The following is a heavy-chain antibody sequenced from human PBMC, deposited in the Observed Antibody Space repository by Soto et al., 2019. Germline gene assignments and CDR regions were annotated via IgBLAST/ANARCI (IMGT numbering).Heavy chain of an antibody. D-gene: IGHD6-19*01. V-gene: IGHV5-10-1*01. CDR1: GYSFTSYW. Sequence: GESLKISCKGSGYSFTSYWISWVRQMPGKGLEWMGRIDPSDSYTNYSPSFQGHTTISADKSISTAYLQWSSLKASDTAMYYCATRGTAVAGVDYWGQGTLVTVSS. CDR2: IDPSDSYT. J-gene: IGHJ4*02. CDR3: ATRGTAVAGVDY.